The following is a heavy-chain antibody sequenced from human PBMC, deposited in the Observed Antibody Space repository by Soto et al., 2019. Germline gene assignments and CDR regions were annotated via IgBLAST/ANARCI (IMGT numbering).Heavy chain of an antibody. Sequence: PSETLSLTCTVSGGSISSYYWSWIRQPPGKGLEWIGYIYYSGSTNYNPSLKSRVTISVDTSKNQFSLKLSSVTAADTAVYYCARASFCTNGVCSQAYNWFYPWGQGTLVTVSS. CDR3: ARASFCTNGVCSQAYNWFYP. V-gene: IGHV4-59*01. CDR2: IYYSGST. CDR1: GGSISSYY. D-gene: IGHD2-8*01. J-gene: IGHJ5*02.